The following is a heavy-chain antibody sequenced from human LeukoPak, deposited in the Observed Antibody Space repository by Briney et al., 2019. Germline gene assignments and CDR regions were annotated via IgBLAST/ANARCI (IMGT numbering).Heavy chain of an antibody. J-gene: IGHJ4*02. CDR1: GYTFTSFY. CDR3: AREARPSYDTSGYYFPGDY. D-gene: IGHD3-22*01. CDR2: INPSGGTT. Sequence: ASVKVSCKASGYTFTSFYIHWVRQAPGQGLEWMAIINPSGGTTSYAQKFQGRVTMTRDTSTSTVYIELGSLRYEDTGVSYCAREARPSYDTSGYYFPGDYWGQGTLVTVSS. V-gene: IGHV1-46*01.